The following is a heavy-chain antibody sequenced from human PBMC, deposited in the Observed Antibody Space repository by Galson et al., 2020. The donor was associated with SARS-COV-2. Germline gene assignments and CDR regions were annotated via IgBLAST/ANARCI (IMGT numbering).Heavy chain of an antibody. D-gene: IGHD3-3*01. Sequence: SQTLSLTCTVSGGSISSSSYYWGWIRQPPGKGLEWIGSIYYSGSTYYNPSLKSRVTISVDTSKNQFSLKLSSVTAADTAVYYCASRDYDFPGQAFDPWGQGTLVTVSS. CDR2: IYYSGST. J-gene: IGHJ5*02. CDR1: GGSISSSSYY. CDR3: ASRDYDFPGQAFDP. V-gene: IGHV4-39*01.